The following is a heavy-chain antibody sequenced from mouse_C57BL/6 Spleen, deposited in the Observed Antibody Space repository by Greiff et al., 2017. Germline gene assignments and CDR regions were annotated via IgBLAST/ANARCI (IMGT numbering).Heavy chain of an antibody. CDR1: GYTFTSYW. V-gene: IGHV1-53*01. J-gene: IGHJ2*01. Sequence: VQLQQSGTELVKPGASVKLSCKASGYTFTSYWMHWVKQRPGQGLEWIGNINPSNGGTNYNEKFTSKATLTVDKSTSTAYMQLSRRTSEESAVYNCARWGLRFFLDYWGQGTTLTVSS. CDR3: ARWGLRFFLDY. D-gene: IGHD1-1*01. CDR2: INPSNGGT.